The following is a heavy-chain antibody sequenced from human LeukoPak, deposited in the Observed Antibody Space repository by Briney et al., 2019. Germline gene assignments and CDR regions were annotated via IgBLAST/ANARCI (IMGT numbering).Heavy chain of an antibody. V-gene: IGHV4-34*01. Sequence: SETLSLTCAVYGGSFSGYYWSWIRQPPGKGLEWIGEINHSGSTNYNPSLKSRVTISVDKSKNHLSLSLNSVTAADTAVYYCAASLWFGIYPDYWGQGSLVTVSS. CDR2: INHSGST. J-gene: IGHJ4*02. D-gene: IGHD3-10*01. CDR3: AASLWFGIYPDY. CDR1: GGSFSGYY.